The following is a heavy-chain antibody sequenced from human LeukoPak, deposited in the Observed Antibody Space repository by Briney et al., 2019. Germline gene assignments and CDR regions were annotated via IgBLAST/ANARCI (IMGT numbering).Heavy chain of an antibody. Sequence: GGSLRLSCAASGFTLSSYAMSWVRQAPGKGLEWVALISSDGSDKKYADSVKGRFTVTRDNSKNTLYLQMHSLKVEDTAVYYCARGYPADYWGQGTLVTVSS. V-gene: IGHV3-30-3*01. CDR1: GFTLSSYA. J-gene: IGHJ4*02. D-gene: IGHD1-26*01. CDR3: ARGYPADY. CDR2: ISSDGSDK.